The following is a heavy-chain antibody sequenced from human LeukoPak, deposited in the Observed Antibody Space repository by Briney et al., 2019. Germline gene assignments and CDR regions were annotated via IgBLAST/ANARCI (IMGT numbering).Heavy chain of an antibody. Sequence: ASVKLSCKASAYTFTDYSIYWVRQAPGQGLEWMGWINPSSGATKYAQKFQGRVTMTRDTSISSVYVELSSLRSDDTAVYYCARARTLDYWGQGTLVTVSS. CDR1: AYTFTDYS. CDR2: INPSSGAT. J-gene: IGHJ4*02. CDR3: ARARTLDY. V-gene: IGHV1-2*02.